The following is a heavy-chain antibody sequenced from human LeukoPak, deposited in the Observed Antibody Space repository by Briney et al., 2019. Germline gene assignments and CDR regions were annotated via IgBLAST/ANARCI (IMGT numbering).Heavy chain of an antibody. CDR1: GFTFSNYD. CDR3: AKFDI. J-gene: IGHJ3*02. V-gene: IGHV3-30*02. Sequence: PGGSLRLSCAASGFTFSNYDMHWVRQAPGKGLEWLAFIRYDGSIKYYADSVKGRLTISRDNSRTTLYLQIDGLRAEDTAVYYCAKFDIWGQGTMVTVSS. CDR2: IRYDGSIK.